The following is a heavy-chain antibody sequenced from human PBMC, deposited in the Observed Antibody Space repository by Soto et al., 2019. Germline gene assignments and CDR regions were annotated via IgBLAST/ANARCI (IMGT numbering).Heavy chain of an antibody. D-gene: IGHD2-2*01. Sequence: SVKVSCKASGYTSSDFGISWVRQAPVQGLGWMGWVSGNNGASNPAPKVQGRITMTLDTSTGVSYMALRSLRSDDTAIYYCVRDQKYFRVNGNWFDSWGQGTLVTVSS. V-gene: IGHV1-18*04. CDR3: VRDQKYFRVNGNWFDS. CDR2: VSGNNGAS. J-gene: IGHJ5*01. CDR1: GYTSSDFG.